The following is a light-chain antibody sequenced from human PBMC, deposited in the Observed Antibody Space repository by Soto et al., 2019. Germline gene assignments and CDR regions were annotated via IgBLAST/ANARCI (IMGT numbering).Light chain of an antibody. V-gene: IGLV2-14*01. J-gene: IGLJ1*01. CDR3: SSYTSSRTLV. CDR1: SSDVGAYNY. Sequence: QSVLTQPAPVSGSPGQSITISCTGTSSDVGAYNYVSWYQQHPGKAPKLMIYEVSNRPSGVSHRFSGSKSDDTASLTISGLQTDDEADYYCSSYTSSRTLVFGTGTKVTVL. CDR2: EVS.